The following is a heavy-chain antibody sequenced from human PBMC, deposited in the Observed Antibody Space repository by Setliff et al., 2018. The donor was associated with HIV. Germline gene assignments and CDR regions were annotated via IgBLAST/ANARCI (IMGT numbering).Heavy chain of an antibody. V-gene: IGHV1-46*01. CDR3: ARARQGSGSFDN. Sequence: ASVKVSCKASGYSSTRYHMHWVRQAPGQGLEWMGIINPNGGSTSYARKFQDRVTMTRDTSTSTVYMDLTSLRSEDTAVYFCARARQGSGSFDNWGQGTLVTVSS. J-gene: IGHJ4*02. D-gene: IGHD3-10*01. CDR1: GYSSTRYH. CDR2: INPNGGST.